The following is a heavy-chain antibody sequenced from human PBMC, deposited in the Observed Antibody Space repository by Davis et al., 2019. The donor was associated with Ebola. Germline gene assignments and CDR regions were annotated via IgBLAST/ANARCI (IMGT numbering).Heavy chain of an antibody. Sequence: GESLKISCAASGFTFSSYSMNWVRQAPGKGLEWVSYISSSSSTIYYADSVKGRFTISRDNAKNSLYLQMNSLRDEDTAVYYCARGVGDYYYYYGMDVWGQGTTVTVSS. D-gene: IGHD4-17*01. CDR1: GFTFSSYS. CDR3: ARGVGDYYYYYGMDV. V-gene: IGHV3-48*02. J-gene: IGHJ6*02. CDR2: ISSSSSTI.